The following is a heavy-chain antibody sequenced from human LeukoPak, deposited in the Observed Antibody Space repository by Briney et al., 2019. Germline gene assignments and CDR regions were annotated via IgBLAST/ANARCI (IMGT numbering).Heavy chain of an antibody. CDR3: ALVGEALDY. V-gene: IGHV1-2*02. D-gene: IGHD4-17*01. J-gene: IGHJ4*02. CDR2: INPDSGGT. CDR1: GYTFIGYN. Sequence: ASLKVSCKASGYTFIGYNMHWVRQAPGQWLEWMGWINPDSGGTNYAQSFQGRVTMTRDTSISTAYMELSRLRSDDTAIYYCALVGEALDYWGQGTLVTVSS.